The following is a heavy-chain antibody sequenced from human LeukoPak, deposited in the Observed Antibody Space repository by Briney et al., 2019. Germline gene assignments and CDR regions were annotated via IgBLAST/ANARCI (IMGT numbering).Heavy chain of an antibody. CDR1: GGSFSGYY. J-gene: IGHJ6*02. CDR2: INHSGST. V-gene: IGHV4-34*01. CDR3: ARGSTVTTSYYYYGMDV. D-gene: IGHD4-17*01. Sequence: SETLSLTCAVYGGSFSGYYWSWIRQPPGKGLEWIGEINHSGSTNYNPSLKSRVTISVDMSKNQFSLKLSSVTAADTAVYYCARGSTVTTSYYYYGMDVWGQGTTVTVSS.